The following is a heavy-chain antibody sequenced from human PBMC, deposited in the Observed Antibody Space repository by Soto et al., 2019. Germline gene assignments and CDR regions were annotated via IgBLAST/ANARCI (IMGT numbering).Heavy chain of an antibody. CDR1: GGSISSYY. CDR3: ARDYVSGWYYFDY. D-gene: IGHD6-19*01. Sequence: NPSETLSLTCTVSGGSISSYYWSWIRQPPGKGLEWIGYIYYSGSTNYNPSLKSRVTISVDTSKNQFSLKLSSVTAADTAVYYCARDYVSGWYYFDYWGQGTLVTVSS. J-gene: IGHJ4*02. V-gene: IGHV4-59*01. CDR2: IYYSGST.